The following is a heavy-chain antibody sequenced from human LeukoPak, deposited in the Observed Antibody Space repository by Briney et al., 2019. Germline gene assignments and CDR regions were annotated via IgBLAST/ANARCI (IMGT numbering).Heavy chain of an antibody. CDR2: IFTSGGT. Sequence: SETLSLTCTVSGGSISNYFWSWIRQPAGKGLEWIGRIFTSGGTDYNPSLKSRVTMSVDTSKNQFSLKLTSVTAADTAVYYCARESRDYDGSGFYHDYWGQGTLVAVSS. CDR3: ARESRDYDGSGFYHDY. V-gene: IGHV4-4*07. D-gene: IGHD3-22*01. CDR1: GGSISNYF. J-gene: IGHJ4*02.